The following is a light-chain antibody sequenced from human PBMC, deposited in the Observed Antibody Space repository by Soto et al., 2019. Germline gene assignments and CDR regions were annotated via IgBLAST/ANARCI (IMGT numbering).Light chain of an antibody. J-gene: IGKJ4*01. V-gene: IGKV1-9*01. CDR2: AAS. Sequence: DIQLTQSPSFLSASVGDRVTITCRASQGISSFLAWYQQKPGKAPELLIYAASTLQFGGPSRFSGSGSGTAFTLSIGSLQPEDFATYCCQQVNTYPITCGGGTRVEIK. CDR3: QQVNTYPIT. CDR1: QGISSF.